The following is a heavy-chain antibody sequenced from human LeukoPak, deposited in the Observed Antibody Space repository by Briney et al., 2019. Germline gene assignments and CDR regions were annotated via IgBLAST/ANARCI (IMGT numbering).Heavy chain of an antibody. D-gene: IGHD2-21*02. CDR2: ISYDGSNK. CDR3: ARDIHIMVVTASGFDY. V-gene: IGHV3-30*04. CDR1: GFTFSSYA. Sequence: GGSLRLSCAASGFTFSSYAMHWVRQDPRKGLEWVAVISYDGSNKYYADSVKGRFTISRDNSKNTLYLQMNSLRAEDTAVYYCARDIHIMVVTASGFDYWGQGTLVTVSS. J-gene: IGHJ4*02.